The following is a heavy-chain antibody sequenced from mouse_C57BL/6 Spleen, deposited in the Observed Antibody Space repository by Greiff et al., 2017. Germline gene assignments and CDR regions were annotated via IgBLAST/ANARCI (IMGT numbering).Heavy chain of an antibody. V-gene: IGHV1-85*01. CDR2: IYPRDGST. J-gene: IGHJ3*01. Sequence: QVQLQQSGAELVRPGASVKLSCTASGFNIKDDYMHWVKQRPGQGLEWIGWIYPRDGSTKYNEKFKGKATLTVDTSSSTAYMELHSLTSEDSAVXFCARGAAQATFAYWGQGTLVTVSA. CDR1: GFNIKDDY. CDR3: ARGAAQATFAY. D-gene: IGHD3-2*02.